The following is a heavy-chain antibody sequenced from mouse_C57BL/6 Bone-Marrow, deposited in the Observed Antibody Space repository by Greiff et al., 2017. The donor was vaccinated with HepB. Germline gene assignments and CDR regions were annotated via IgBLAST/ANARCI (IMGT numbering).Heavy chain of an antibody. J-gene: IGHJ3*01. CDR3: ARQIYYDYDAWFAY. D-gene: IGHD2-4*01. CDR1: EYEFPSHD. CDR2: INSDGGST. Sequence: EVKLQESGGGLVQPGESLKLSCESNEYEFPSHDMSWVRKTPEKRLELVAAINSDGGSTYYPDTMERRFIISRDNTKKTLYLQMSSLRSEDTALYYCARQIYYDYDAWFAYWGQGTLVTVSA. V-gene: IGHV5-2*01.